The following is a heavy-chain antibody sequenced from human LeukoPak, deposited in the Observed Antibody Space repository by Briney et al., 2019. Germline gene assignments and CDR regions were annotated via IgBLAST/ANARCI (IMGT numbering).Heavy chain of an antibody. D-gene: IGHD2-15*01. CDR2: IKQDGSEK. V-gene: IGHV3-7*03. CDR3: AKCRSLSPASATNY. J-gene: IGHJ4*02. CDR1: GFTFSSHW. Sequence: GGSLRLSCAASGFTFSSHWMSWVRQAPGKGLEWVANIKQDGSEKYYVDSVKGRFTISRDDSKNTLYLQMNSLRAEDMAVYYCAKCRSLSPASATNYWGQGTLVTVSS.